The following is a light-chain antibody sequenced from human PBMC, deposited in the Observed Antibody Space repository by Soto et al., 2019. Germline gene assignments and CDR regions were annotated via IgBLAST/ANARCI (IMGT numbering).Light chain of an antibody. J-gene: IGKJ5*01. Sequence: MTQSPLSLPVTPGEPASISCRSSQSLLHSNGYNYLNWYQQKPGKAPKLLIYDASNLETGGPSRFSGSGSGTDFTFTISSLQPEDIATYYCQQFDNLPITFGQGTRLEIK. CDR1: QSLLHSNGYNY. CDR2: DAS. V-gene: IGKV1-33*01. CDR3: QQFDNLPIT.